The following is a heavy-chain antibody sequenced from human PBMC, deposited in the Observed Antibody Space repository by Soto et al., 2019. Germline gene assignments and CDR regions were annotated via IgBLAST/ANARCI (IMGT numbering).Heavy chain of an antibody. D-gene: IGHD6-13*01. CDR2: IYPGDSDT. J-gene: IGHJ4*02. CDR3: ARRSRYSSSWYWFYYFDY. Sequence: HGESLKISCKGSGYSFTSYWIGWVRQMPGKGLEWMGIIYPGDSDTRYSPSFQGQVTISADKSISTAYLQWSSLKASDTAMYYCARRSRYSSSWYWFYYFDYWGQGTLVTVSS. CDR1: GYSFTSYW. V-gene: IGHV5-51*01.